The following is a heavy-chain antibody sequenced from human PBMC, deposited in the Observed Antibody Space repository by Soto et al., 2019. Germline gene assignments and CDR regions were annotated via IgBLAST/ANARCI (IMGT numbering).Heavy chain of an antibody. Sequence: PGGSLRLSCAASGFTFSSYGMHWVRQAPGKGLEWVAVISYDGSNKYYADSVKGRFTISRDNSKNTLYLQMNSLRAEDTAVYYCAKDLSSGFLLNRFDYWGQGTLVTVSS. CDR1: GFTFSSYG. CDR2: ISYDGSNK. J-gene: IGHJ4*02. D-gene: IGHD6-19*01. V-gene: IGHV3-30*18. CDR3: AKDLSSGFLLNRFDY.